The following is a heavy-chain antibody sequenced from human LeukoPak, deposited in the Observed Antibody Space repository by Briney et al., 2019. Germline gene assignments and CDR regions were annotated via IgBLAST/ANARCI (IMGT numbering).Heavy chain of an antibody. D-gene: IGHD2-2*01. J-gene: IGHJ3*02. CDR1: GYTFTSYY. CDR2: IIAIFGTA. Sequence: SVKVSCKASGYTFTSYYMHWVRQAPGQGLEWMGGIIAIFGTANYAQKFQDRVTITADESRSTGYMELSSLRSEDTAVYYCARAGYCSSTSCIPDAFDIWGQGTMVTVSS. V-gene: IGHV1-69*13. CDR3: ARAGYCSSTSCIPDAFDI.